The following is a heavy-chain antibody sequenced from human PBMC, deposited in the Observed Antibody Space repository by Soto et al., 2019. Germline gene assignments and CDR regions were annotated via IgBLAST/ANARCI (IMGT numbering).Heavy chain of an antibody. J-gene: IGHJ4*02. D-gene: IGHD6-6*01. V-gene: IGHV3-23*01. CDR1: GFTFSSYA. CDR3: AKRSSSSTFDY. Sequence: EVQLLESGGGLVQPGESLRLSCAASGFTFSSYAMSWVRQAPGKGLEWVSVISGSDDSTYYADSVKGRFTISRDNSKNTVDQQMNSLRAEDTGVYYCAKRSSSSTFDYWGQGTLVTVSS. CDR2: ISGSDDST.